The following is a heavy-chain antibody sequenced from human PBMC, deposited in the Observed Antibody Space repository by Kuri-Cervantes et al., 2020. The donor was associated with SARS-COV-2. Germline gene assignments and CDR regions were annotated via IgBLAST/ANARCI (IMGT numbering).Heavy chain of an antibody. D-gene: IGHD2-2*01. V-gene: IGHV1-18*01. CDR3: ARDPAMGYCSSTSCNEHSYDAFDN. CDR1: VYTFTSYG. CDR2: ISAYNGNT. Sequence: ASVKVSCKASVYTFTSYGISWVRQAPGQGLEWMGWISAYNGNTNYEPKLQGRVTMTTDTSTITAYMELKNLRYYDTAVYYCARDPAMGYCSSTSCNEHSYDAFDNWGQGTMVTVSS. J-gene: IGHJ3*02.